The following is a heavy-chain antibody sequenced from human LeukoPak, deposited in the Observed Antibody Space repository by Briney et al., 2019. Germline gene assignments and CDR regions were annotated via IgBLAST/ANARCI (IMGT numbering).Heavy chain of an antibody. CDR3: VREWELLHTPFDL. J-gene: IGHJ4*02. CDR1: GYSITNGYN. D-gene: IGHD1-26*01. Sequence: SETLSLTCTVPGYSITNGYNWGWIRQSPVKGLEWIANIYYSGTTYYNPSLRSRVTMSVDTSKNQLSLRLTSVTAADTAVYYCVREWELLHTPFDLWGQGTLVTVSS. V-gene: IGHV4-38-2*02. CDR2: IYYSGTT.